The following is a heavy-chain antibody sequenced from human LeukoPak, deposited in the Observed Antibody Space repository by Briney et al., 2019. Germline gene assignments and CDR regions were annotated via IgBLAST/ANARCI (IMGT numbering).Heavy chain of an antibody. CDR1: GFTFISYW. D-gene: IGHD3/OR15-3a*01. J-gene: IGHJ4*02. CDR3: ARDVLPWTY. V-gene: IGHV3-7*01. CDR2: IKQDGSEK. Sequence: PGGSLRLSCAASGFTFISYWMSWVRQAPGKGLEWVANIKQDGSEKYYVDSVKGRFTISRDNAKNSLYLQMNSLRAEDTAVYYCARDVLPWTYWGQGTLVTVSS.